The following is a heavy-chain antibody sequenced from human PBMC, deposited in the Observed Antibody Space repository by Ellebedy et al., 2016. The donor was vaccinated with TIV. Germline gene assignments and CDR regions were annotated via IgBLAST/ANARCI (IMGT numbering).Heavy chain of an antibody. CDR1: GFTFTSSA. CDR2: IVVGSGNT. Sequence: SVKVSCKASGFTFTSSAVQWVRQARGQRLEWIGWIVVGSGNTNYAQKFQERVTITRDMSPSTAYMELRRLRSEDTAVYYCAAAYCGGDCYSTAYYYYGMDVWGQGTTVTVSS. V-gene: IGHV1-58*01. CDR3: AAAYCGGDCYSTAYYYYGMDV. D-gene: IGHD2-21*02. J-gene: IGHJ6*02.